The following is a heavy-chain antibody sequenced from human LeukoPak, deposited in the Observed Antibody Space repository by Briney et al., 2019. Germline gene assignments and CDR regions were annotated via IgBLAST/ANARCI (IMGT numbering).Heavy chain of an antibody. V-gene: IGHV3-33*01. CDR2: IWYDGSNE. J-gene: IGHJ4*02. D-gene: IGHD1-26*01. Sequence: SLRLSCAASGFTFSDYGMHWVRQAPGKGLEWVAVIWYDGSNEDYVESVKGRFTISRDNSKNMLYLQMNSLRAEDTAVYYCGRDLGGRSGYWGQGTLVTVSS. CDR3: GRDLGGRSGY. CDR1: GFTFSDYG.